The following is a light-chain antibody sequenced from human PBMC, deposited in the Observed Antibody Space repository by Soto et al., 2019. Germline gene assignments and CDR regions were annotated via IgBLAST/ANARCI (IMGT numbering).Light chain of an antibody. Sequence: EIVLTQSPATLSLSPGERATLPCRASQSVSSYLAWYPPKPGQAPRLLIYEASNRANGIPARFSGSGSGTDLTLTISSLEPEAFAVYDGQQRSNWPPWTFGPGTKVDIK. CDR2: EAS. CDR3: QQRSNWPPWT. V-gene: IGKV3-11*01. CDR1: QSVSSY. J-gene: IGKJ1*01.